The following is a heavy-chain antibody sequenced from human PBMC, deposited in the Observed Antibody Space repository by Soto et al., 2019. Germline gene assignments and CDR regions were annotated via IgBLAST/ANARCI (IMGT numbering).Heavy chain of an antibody. Sequence: QVQLVQSGAEVKKPGSSVKVSCKASGGPFKTYAISWVRQAPGQGLEWMGGIIPIFRTAHYAQKCQGRVTITADEYTSTAYMEVSSLRSEDSAVYYCARKSVMAAKWTYERDADSYYSAMDVWGQGTTVTVSS. J-gene: IGHJ6*02. CDR3: ARKSVMAAKWTYERDADSYYSAMDV. CDR1: GGPFKTYA. CDR2: IIPIFRTA. V-gene: IGHV1-69*01. D-gene: IGHD3-16*01.